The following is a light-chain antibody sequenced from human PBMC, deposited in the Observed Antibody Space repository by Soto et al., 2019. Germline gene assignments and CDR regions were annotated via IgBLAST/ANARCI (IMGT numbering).Light chain of an antibody. CDR2: DVN. Sequence: QSALTQPASVSGSPGQSITISCTGTSSDIGAYNYVSWYRQHPGKAPQLLIYDVNNRPSGVSHRFSGSKSGNTASLTISGLQSEDEADYFCASYTGSNTLEVFGPGTKVTDL. V-gene: IGLV2-14*03. J-gene: IGLJ1*01. CDR3: ASYTGSNTLEV. CDR1: SSDIGAYNY.